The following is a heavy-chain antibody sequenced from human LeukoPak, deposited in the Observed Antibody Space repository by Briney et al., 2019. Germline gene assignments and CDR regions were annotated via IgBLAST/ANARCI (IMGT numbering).Heavy chain of an antibody. D-gene: IGHD1-1*01. V-gene: IGHV1-8*01. J-gene: IGHJ4*02. CDR1: GYSFTNFD. CDR2: VNPNSGYT. CDR3: ARKLRNDVIYDY. Sequence: ASVKVSCKASGYSFTNFDITWVRQATGQGPELMGWVNPNSGYTAYAQKFQGRVTMTRDTSMSAAYMELSSLRSEDTAVYYCARKLRNDVIYDYWGQGTLVTVST.